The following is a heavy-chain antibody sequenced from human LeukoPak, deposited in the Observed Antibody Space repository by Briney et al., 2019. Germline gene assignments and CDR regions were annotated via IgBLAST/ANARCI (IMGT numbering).Heavy chain of an antibody. D-gene: IGHD6-19*01. V-gene: IGHV4-59*08. J-gene: IGHJ3*02. Sequence: SGTLSLTCTVSGGSISSYYWSWIRQPPGKGLEWIGYIYYSGSTNYNPSLKSRVTISVDTSKNQFSLKLSSVTAADTAVYYCARHEAQWNAFDIWGQGTMVTVSS. CDR2: IYYSGST. CDR1: GGSISSYY. CDR3: ARHEAQWNAFDI.